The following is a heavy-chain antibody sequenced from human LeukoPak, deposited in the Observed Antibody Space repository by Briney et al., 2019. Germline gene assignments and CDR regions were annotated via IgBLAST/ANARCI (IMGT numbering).Heavy chain of an antibody. CDR1: GFNFKNYG. CDR2: MSYDGGHI. Sequence: LPGGSLILSCGGSGFNFKNYGIHWVRQAPGRGLEWVAGMSYDGGHIYYGDSVKGRFTISRDNSKDTAYVEMNSLRPADTAVYYCAKGCSSTSCAIEFDSWGQGILVTVSS. J-gene: IGHJ4*02. V-gene: IGHV3-30*18. D-gene: IGHD2-2*01. CDR3: AKGCSSTSCAIEFDS.